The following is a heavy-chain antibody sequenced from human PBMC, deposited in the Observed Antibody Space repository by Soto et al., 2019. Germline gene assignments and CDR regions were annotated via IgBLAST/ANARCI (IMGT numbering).Heavy chain of an antibody. D-gene: IGHD6-6*01. CDR1: GFTFSSYS. Sequence: GGSLRLSCAASGFTFSSYSMNWVRQAPGKGLEWVSYISSSSSTIYYADSVKGRFTISRDNAKNSLYLQMNSLRDEDTAVYYCASNRRSAARVRWYFDLWGRGTLVTVSS. V-gene: IGHV3-48*02. J-gene: IGHJ2*01. CDR3: ASNRRSAARVRWYFDL. CDR2: ISSSSSTI.